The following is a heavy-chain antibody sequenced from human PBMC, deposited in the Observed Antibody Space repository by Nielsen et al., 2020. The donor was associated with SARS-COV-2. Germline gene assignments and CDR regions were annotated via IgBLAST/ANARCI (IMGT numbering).Heavy chain of an antibody. V-gene: IGHV3-9*01. CDR3: AKDDTEYYYDSSGSFSGMDV. J-gene: IGHJ6*02. D-gene: IGHD3-22*01. Sequence: SLKISCAASGFTFDDYAMHWVRQAPGKGLEWVSGISWNSGSIGYADSVKGRFTISRDNAKNSLYLQMNSLRAEDTALYYCAKDDTEYYYDSSGSFSGMDVWGQGTTVTVSS. CDR2: ISWNSGSI. CDR1: GFTFDDYA.